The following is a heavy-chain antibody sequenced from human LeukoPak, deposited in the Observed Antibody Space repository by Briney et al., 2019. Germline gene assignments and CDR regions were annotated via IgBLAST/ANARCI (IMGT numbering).Heavy chain of an antibody. V-gene: IGHV3-11*01. Sequence: GGSLRLSCAASGFTFSDYYMSWIRQAPGKGLEWVSYISSSGSTIYYADSVKGRFTISRDNAKNSLYLQMNSLRAENTAVYYCARVRWQTYYFDYWGQGTLVTVSS. CDR1: GFTFSDYY. D-gene: IGHD2-15*01. J-gene: IGHJ4*02. CDR3: ARVRWQTYYFDY. CDR2: ISSSGSTI.